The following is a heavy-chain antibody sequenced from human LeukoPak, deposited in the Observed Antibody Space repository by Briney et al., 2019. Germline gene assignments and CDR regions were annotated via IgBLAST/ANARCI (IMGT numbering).Heavy chain of an antibody. Sequence: PSETLSLTCSVSGVSISSAGYYWGWIRQPAGRGLEWIGRIYPSGTTHYNPSLESRVTIALDTSKNQFTLKLNSVTAADTAVYYCARDKGLLAYFFDYWAQGTLVSVSS. V-gene: IGHV4-61*02. J-gene: IGHJ4*02. CDR3: ARDKGLLAYFFDY. D-gene: IGHD2-15*01. CDR1: GVSISSAGYY. CDR2: IYPSGTT.